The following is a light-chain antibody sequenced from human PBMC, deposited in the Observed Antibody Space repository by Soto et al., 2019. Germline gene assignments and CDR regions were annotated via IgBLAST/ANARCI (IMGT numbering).Light chain of an antibody. Sequence: EILLTQSPGTLSLSPGERATLSCRASQSVPRSYLAWYQQKPGKAPRLLIYGTSSRATGIPDRLSGSGSGTGFTLTISRLEPEDFAVFYCQQYGSSITFGQGTRLEIK. V-gene: IGKV3-20*01. CDR2: GTS. J-gene: IGKJ5*01. CDR3: QQYGSSIT. CDR1: QSVPRSY.